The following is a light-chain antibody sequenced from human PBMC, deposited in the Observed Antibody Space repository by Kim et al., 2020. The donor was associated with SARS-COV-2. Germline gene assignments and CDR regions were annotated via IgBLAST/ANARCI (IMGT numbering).Light chain of an antibody. V-gene: IGKV1-39*01. CDR3: QQSYSTPYT. Sequence: SASVGDRVTITCQASQSISSNLNWYQQKPGKAPKLLIYAASSLQSGIPSRLSGSGSRTDFTLTISRLQPEDFATYYCQQSYSTPYTFGQGTKLEI. CDR2: AAS. CDR1: QSISSN. J-gene: IGKJ2*01.